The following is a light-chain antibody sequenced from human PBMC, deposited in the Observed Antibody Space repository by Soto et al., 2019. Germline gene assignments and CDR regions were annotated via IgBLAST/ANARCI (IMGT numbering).Light chain of an antibody. CDR2: HAS. J-gene: IGKJ1*01. Sequence: DIQMTQSPSTLSASIGDTVTVACRASQGISNWLAWYQQKPGKAPKLLIFHASSLESGVPSRFSGSGSGTEFTLTISSLQSDDFATYYCQQYSSYPTFGQGTKVEIK. V-gene: IGKV1-5*01. CDR3: QQYSSYPT. CDR1: QGISNW.